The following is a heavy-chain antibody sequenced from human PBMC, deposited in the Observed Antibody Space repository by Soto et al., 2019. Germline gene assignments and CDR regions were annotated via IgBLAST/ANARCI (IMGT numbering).Heavy chain of an antibody. J-gene: IGHJ5*02. V-gene: IGHV4-61*01. CDR1: GGSVSSGSYY. D-gene: IGHD3-10*01. CDR2: IYYRGST. Sequence: QVQLQESGPGLVKPSETLSLTCTVSGGSVSSGSYYWSWIRQPPGKGLEWIGYIYYRGSTNYNPSLKSRVPISVDSSKDQLSLKMGPGTAAHTAVYHCARRYYGSGSHYNVDWFGPWGQGPLVTVS. CDR3: ARRYYGSGSHYNVDWFGP.